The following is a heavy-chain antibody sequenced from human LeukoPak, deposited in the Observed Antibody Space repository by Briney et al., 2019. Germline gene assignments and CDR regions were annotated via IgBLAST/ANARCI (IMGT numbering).Heavy chain of an antibody. J-gene: IGHJ4*02. CDR3: ARDELGGSYY. CDR2: IYYSGST. D-gene: IGHD1-26*01. CDR1: GGSISSYY. Sequence: PSETLSLTCTVSGGSISSYYWSWIRQPPGKGLEWIGYIYYSGSTNYNPSLKSRVTISVDTSKNQFSLKLSSVTAADTAVYYCARDELGGSYYWGQGTLVNVSS. V-gene: IGHV4-59*01.